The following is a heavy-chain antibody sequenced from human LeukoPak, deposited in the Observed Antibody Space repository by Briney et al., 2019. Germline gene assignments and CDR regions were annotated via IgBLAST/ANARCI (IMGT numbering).Heavy chain of an antibody. J-gene: IGHJ6*03. Sequence: PGGSLRLSCAASGFTFSTYAMSWVRQAPGKGLEWVSAISGSGGGTYYADSVKGRFTISRDNSKNTLYLQMNSLRAEDTAVYYCVKSSSWYDLNYYSYMDVWGKGTTVTVSS. CDR3: VKSSSWYDLNYYSYMDV. CDR1: GFTFSTYA. D-gene: IGHD6-13*01. V-gene: IGHV3-23*01. CDR2: ISGSGGGT.